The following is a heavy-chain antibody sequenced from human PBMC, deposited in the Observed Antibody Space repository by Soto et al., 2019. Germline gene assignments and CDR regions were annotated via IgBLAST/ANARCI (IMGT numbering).Heavy chain of an antibody. D-gene: IGHD3-22*01. J-gene: IGHJ4*02. CDR3: ATNYYDGSGHYFIFEH. V-gene: IGHV1-69*13. Sequence: SVKVSCKASGRTFNNYAISCVRQAPGIGFEWLGVIIPIGGTPEHAQKFQGRVTISADESTNTAYMELSSLRSEDTAVYYCATNYYDGSGHYFIFEHWGQGTLVTVSS. CDR2: IIPIGGTP. CDR1: GRTFNNYA.